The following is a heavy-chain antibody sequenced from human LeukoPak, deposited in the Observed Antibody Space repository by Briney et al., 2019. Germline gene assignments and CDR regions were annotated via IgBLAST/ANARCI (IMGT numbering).Heavy chain of an antibody. CDR2: INPNRGGT. CDR1: GYTFTGYY. D-gene: IGHD2-15*01. CDR3: ARGEYGGNFDF. J-gene: IGHJ4*02. V-gene: IGHV1-2*06. Sequence: ASVKVSCKASGYTFTGYYMHWVRQAPGQGLEWMGRINPNRGGTDYAQKFQGRVTMTRGTSISTAYMELSRLRFDDTALYYCARGEYGGNFDFWGQGTLVTVSS.